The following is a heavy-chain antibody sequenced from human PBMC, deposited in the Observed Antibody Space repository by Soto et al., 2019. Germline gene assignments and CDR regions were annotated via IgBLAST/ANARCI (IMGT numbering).Heavy chain of an antibody. CDR1: GGSISSGGYS. CDR3: ARGYYDFWSGYYTGTNNWFDP. V-gene: IGHV4-30-2*01. J-gene: IGHJ5*02. Sequence: PSETLSLTCAVSGGSISSGGYSWSWIRQPPGKGLEWFGYIYHSGSTYYNPSLKSRVTISVDRSKNQFSLKLSSVTAADTAVYYCARGYYDFWSGYYTGTNNWFDPWGQGTLVTVSS. CDR2: IYHSGST. D-gene: IGHD3-3*01.